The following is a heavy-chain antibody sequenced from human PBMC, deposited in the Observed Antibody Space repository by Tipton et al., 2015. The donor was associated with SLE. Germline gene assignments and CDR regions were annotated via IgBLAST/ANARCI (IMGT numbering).Heavy chain of an antibody. Sequence: TLSLTCAVSGGSISSGFYFWSWVRQPPGKGLEWIGNIYYSGSTYYNPSFKSRVTISLDKSKNQFSLRLSSVTAADTAVYYCTRGGFREPDYFYYGMDVWGQGTRSPSP. CDR1: GGSISSGFYF. CDR3: TRGGFREPDYFYYGMDV. J-gene: IGHJ6*02. V-gene: IGHV4-30-2*01. CDR2: IYYSGST. D-gene: IGHD3-10*01.